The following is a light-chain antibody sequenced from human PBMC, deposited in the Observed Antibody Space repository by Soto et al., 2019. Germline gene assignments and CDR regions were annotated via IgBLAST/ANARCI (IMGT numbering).Light chain of an antibody. Sequence: EIVLTQSPGTLSLSPGERATLSCRSSQSVNSTFLAWYQQKPGQAPRLLIYSASSRATGIPDRFSGRGSGTDFTLTISRLEPEDFAVYYCHQYGSSPLTFGPGTKVDIK. CDR2: SAS. CDR3: HQYGSSPLT. CDR1: QSVNSTF. V-gene: IGKV3-20*01. J-gene: IGKJ3*01.